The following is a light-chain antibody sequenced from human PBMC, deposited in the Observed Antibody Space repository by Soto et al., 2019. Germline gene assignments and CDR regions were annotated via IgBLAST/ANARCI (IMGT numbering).Light chain of an antibody. Sequence: DIQVTQSPSTLSASVGDRVTFTCRASQSISSWLAWYQQKPGKAPKLLLYDASTLQSGVPSRFSGSGSGTEFTLTISGLQSEDFALYFCQQYNNWPFSFGPGTRLEI. CDR1: QSISSW. J-gene: IGKJ5*01. CDR3: QQYNNWPFS. V-gene: IGKV1-5*01. CDR2: DAS.